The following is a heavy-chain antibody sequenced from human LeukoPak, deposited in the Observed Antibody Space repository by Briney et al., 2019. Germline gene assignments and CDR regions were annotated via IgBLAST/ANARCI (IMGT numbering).Heavy chain of an antibody. J-gene: IGHJ4*02. CDR3: ASLQIPWY. CDR1: GGSISSYY. Sequence: SETLSLTCTVSGGSISSYYWSWIRQPPGKGLEWIGYIYYSGSTNCNPSLKSRVTISVDTSKNQFSLKLSSVTAADTAVYYCASLQIPWYWGQGTLVTVSS. V-gene: IGHV4-59*01. CDR2: IYYSGST.